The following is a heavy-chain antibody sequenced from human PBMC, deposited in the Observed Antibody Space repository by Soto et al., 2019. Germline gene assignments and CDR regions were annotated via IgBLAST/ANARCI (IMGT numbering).Heavy chain of an antibody. CDR3: XXAPYSNAWYRFDL. J-gene: IGHJ4*02. CDR1: GFTFSGYW. Sequence: QLVESGGGLVQPGGSLRLSCEASGFTFSGYWMSWVRQAPGKGLEWVADIKHDGSVQYYVDSVKGRFTISRDNAKKLLYLQMNXLXAEXTXXXYCXXAPYSNAWYRFDLWGQXTXVTVSS. V-gene: IGHV3-7*01. CDR2: IKHDGSVQ. D-gene: IGHD4-4*01.